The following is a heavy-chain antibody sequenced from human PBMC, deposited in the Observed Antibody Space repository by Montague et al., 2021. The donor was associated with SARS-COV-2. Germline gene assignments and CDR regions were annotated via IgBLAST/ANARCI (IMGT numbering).Heavy chain of an antibody. CDR3: ARLGDGVVPSPILGVGPYYSYYYMDV. CDR2: IHHGGGT. V-gene: IGHV4-34*01. CDR1: GGSFSTYS. J-gene: IGHJ6*03. Sequence: SETLSLTCAVHGGSFSTYSWNWIRQPPGKGLEWIGEIHHGGGTNYNPSLKSRVTISADTSKNQFSLKLTSVAAADTAVYYCARLGDGVVPSPILGVGPYYSYYYMDVWGKGTPVTVSS. D-gene: IGHD3-10*01.